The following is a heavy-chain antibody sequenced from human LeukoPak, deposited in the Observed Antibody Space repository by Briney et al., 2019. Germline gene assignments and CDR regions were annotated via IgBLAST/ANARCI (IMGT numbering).Heavy chain of an antibody. V-gene: IGHV1-69*04. J-gene: IGHJ4*02. CDR3: ARDLHYYDSSGYSDY. CDR1: GGTFSSYA. CDR2: ITPILGIA. Sequence: GSSVKVSCKASGGTFSSYAISWVRQAPGQGLEWMGRITPILGIANYAQKFQGRVTITADKSTSTAYMELSSLRSEDTAVYYCARDLHYYDSSGYSDYWGQGTLVTVSS. D-gene: IGHD3-22*01.